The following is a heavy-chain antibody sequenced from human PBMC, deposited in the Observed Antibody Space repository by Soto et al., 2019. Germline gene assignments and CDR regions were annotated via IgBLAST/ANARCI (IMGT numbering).Heavy chain of an antibody. CDR1: GFTFSDYW. J-gene: IGHJ5*02. D-gene: IGHD2-21*01. V-gene: IGHV3-7*04. CDR2: MNPDGSEQ. Sequence: EVHLVESGGDLVQPGGSLRLSCVASGFTFSDYWMTWVRQTPGKGLEGVANMNPDGSEQYYLDSVKGRFTISRDNAKNSLYLQMNSLRGKDTAVYYCTRDLNHDCGPWGQGTQVIVSS. CDR3: TRDLNHDCGP.